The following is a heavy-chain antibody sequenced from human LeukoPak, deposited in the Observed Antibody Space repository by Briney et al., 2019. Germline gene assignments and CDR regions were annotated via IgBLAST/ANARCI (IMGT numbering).Heavy chain of an antibody. D-gene: IGHD3-10*01. CDR1: GGSISSYS. CDR3: ARARSGSYLDWFDP. J-gene: IGHJ5*02. V-gene: IGHV4-59*01. Sequence: SETLSLTCTVSGGSISSYSWSWVRQPPGKGLEWIGYIYCSGSTYYNPSLKSRVTISVDTSKNQFSLKLNSVTAADTAVYYCARARSGSYLDWFDPWGQGILVTVSS. CDR2: IYCSGST.